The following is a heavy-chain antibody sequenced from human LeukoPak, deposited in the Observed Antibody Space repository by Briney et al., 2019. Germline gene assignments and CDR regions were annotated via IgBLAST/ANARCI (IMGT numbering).Heavy chain of an antibody. D-gene: IGHD4-17*01. Sequence: SETLSLTCAVYGGSFTGYYWSWIRQPPGKGLEWIGEINHSGSTNYNPSLKSRVTISVDTSKNQFSLKLSSVTAADTAVYYCARGQGTVTTHWGQGTLVTVSS. J-gene: IGHJ4*02. CDR2: INHSGST. CDR1: GGSFTGYY. CDR3: ARGQGTVTTH. V-gene: IGHV4-34*01.